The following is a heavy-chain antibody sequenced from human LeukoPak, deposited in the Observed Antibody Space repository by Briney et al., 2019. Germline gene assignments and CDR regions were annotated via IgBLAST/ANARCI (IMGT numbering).Heavy chain of an antibody. Sequence: PGGSLRLSCSPSGFTLSTYAMSSVPQTPGKSLEWVAATTSSEAGTYHADSVRARLTIARDNDKNSLYLPMNSLRGEDTALYHCARVYDYVWGSYRYPGAFDICGQGTMVTVSS. J-gene: IGHJ3*02. D-gene: IGHD3-16*02. V-gene: IGHV3-23*01. CDR2: TTSSEAGT. CDR3: ARVYDYVWGSYRYPGAFDI. CDR1: GFTLSTYA.